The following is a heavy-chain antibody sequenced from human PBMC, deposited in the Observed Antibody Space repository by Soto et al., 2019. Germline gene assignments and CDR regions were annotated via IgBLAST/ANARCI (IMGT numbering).Heavy chain of an antibody. D-gene: IGHD3-22*01. V-gene: IGHV3-21*01. CDR1: GFTFSRHI. CDR3: ARKNYYADSGFYEY. J-gene: IGHJ4*02. Sequence: RSLRLSCSAYGFTFSRHIINCFRKAPGKGLEWVSSISPTSEYIYHADSVKGRFTISRDNAKNSLYLQMDSLRADDTAVYYCARKNYYADSGFYEYWGQGALVTVSS. CDR2: ISPTSEYI.